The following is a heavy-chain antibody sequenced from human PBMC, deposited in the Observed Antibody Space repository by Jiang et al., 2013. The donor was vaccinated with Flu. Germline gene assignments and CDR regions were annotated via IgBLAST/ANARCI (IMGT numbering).Heavy chain of an antibody. V-gene: IGHV1-69*04. CDR1: GGTFSSYA. CDR2: IIPILGIA. CDR3: ARDEEEGLRLGELSSPADY. J-gene: IGHJ4*02. Sequence: SGAEVKKPGSSVKVSCKASGGTFSSYAISWVRQAPGQGLEWMGRIIPILGIANYAQKFQGRVTITADKSTSTAYMELSSLRSEDTAVYYCARDEEEGLRLGELSSPADYWGQGTLVTVSS. D-gene: IGHD3-16*02.